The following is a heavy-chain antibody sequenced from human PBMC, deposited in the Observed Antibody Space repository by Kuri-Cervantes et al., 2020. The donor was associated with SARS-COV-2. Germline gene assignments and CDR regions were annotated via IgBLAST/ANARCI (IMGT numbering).Heavy chain of an antibody. CDR3: AREGALTIFGVVTVNYYYYGMNV. Sequence: GESLKISCAASRMTFNCYVMHWARQAPGKGLEWVAVISDDGSNKYYADSVKGRFTISRDNSKNTLYLQMNSLRAEDTAVYYCAREGALTIFGVVTVNYYYYGMNVWGQGTTVTVSS. CDR1: RMTFNCYV. J-gene: IGHJ6*01. D-gene: IGHD3-3*01. CDR2: ISDDGSNK. V-gene: IGHV3-30*04.